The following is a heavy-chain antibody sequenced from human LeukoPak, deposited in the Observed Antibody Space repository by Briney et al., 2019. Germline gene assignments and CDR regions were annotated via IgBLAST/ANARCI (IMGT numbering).Heavy chain of an antibody. CDR1: GYTFTGYY. CDR3: ARETLGVTAFDI. D-gene: IGHD2-21*02. CDR2: INPNSGGT. Sequence: ASVKVSCKASGYTFTGYYMHWVRQAPGQGLEWMGWINPNSGGTNYAQKFQGRVTMTRDTSISTAYMELSSLRAEDTAVYYCARETLGVTAFDIWGQGTMVTVSS. V-gene: IGHV1-2*02. J-gene: IGHJ3*02.